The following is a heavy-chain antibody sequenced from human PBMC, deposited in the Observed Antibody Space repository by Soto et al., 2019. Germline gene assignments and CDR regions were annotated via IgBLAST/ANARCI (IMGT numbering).Heavy chain of an antibody. J-gene: IGHJ6*03. Sequence: RASVKVSCKASGYTFTSYDINWVRQATGQGLEWMGWMNPNSGNTGYAQKFQGRVTMTRNTSISTAYMELSSLRSEDTAVYYCARHARYCSSTSCYVGLYYYYMDVWGKGTTVTVSS. CDR1: GYTFTSYD. D-gene: IGHD2-2*01. CDR2: MNPNSGNT. V-gene: IGHV1-8*01. CDR3: ARHARYCSSTSCYVGLYYYYMDV.